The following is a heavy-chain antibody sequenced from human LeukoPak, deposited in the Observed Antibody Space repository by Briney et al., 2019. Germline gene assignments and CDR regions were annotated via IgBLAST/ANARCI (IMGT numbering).Heavy chain of an antibody. CDR3: ARGPPRGKYYYMDV. Sequence: GGSLRLSCAASGFTFSSFDMHWVRQPPGQGLEWVSTIGTASDTYYPGPVEGRFTLSRDNAKNSLYLQMNSLTAGDTAVYYCARGPPRGKYYYMDVWGKGTTVTVSS. J-gene: IGHJ6*03. V-gene: IGHV3-13*01. CDR2: IGTASDT. CDR1: GFTFSSFD. D-gene: IGHD1-1*01.